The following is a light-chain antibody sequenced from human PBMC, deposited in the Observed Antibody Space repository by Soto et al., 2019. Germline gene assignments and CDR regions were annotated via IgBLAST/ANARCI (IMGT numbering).Light chain of an antibody. CDR3: QQYDSAPWT. J-gene: IGKJ1*01. Sequence: ETVLTQSPGNLSLSAGERATLSCRASQSLGRNFLAWYQQKPSQAPRLLIHGASSRATGIPDRFSGSGSGAEFTLTISRLEPEDFAVYSCQQYDSAPWTFGQGTKVEIK. V-gene: IGKV3-20*01. CDR2: GAS. CDR1: QSLGRNF.